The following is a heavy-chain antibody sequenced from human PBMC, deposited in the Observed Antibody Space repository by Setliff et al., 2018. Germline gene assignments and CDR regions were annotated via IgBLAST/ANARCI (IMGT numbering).Heavy chain of an antibody. D-gene: IGHD3-9*01. CDR1: GFTFSDYY. CDR3: ARTNHDILTGGYYYYGMDV. Sequence: GSLRLSCAASGFTFSDYYMSWIRQAPGKGLEWVSYISRSGSTIYYADSVKGRFTISRDNAKNSLYLQMNSLRAEDTAVYYCARTNHDILTGGYYYYGMDVWGQGTTVTVSS. V-gene: IGHV3-11*04. CDR2: ISRSGSTI. J-gene: IGHJ6*02.